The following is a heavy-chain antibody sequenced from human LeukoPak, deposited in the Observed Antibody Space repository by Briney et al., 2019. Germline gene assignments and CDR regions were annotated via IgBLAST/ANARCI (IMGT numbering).Heavy chain of an antibody. CDR1: GFTVSSNY. J-gene: IGHJ6*04. CDR3: AELGITMIGGV. Sequence: GGSLRLSCAASGFTVSSNYLSWVRQAPGKGLEWVSVIYSGGSTYYADSVKGRFTISRDNAKNSLYLQMNSLRAEDTAVYYCAELGITMIGGVWGKGTTVTISS. V-gene: IGHV3-53*01. D-gene: IGHD3-10*02. CDR2: IYSGGST.